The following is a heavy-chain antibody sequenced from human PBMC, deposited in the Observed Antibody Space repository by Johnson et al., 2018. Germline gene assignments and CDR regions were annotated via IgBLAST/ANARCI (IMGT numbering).Heavy chain of an antibody. V-gene: IGHV4-59*12. CDR2: IHHSGST. Sequence: QVQLQESGPGLVKPSETLSLTCSVSGGSTSSFYWSWIRQSPGKGLQWIGYIHHSGSTNYNPSLKSRLSMSVDTSKNQFSLKLNSVPAADTAVYYCARVDYGMDVWGQGTTVTVSS. CDR1: GGSTSSFY. CDR3: ARVDYGMDV. J-gene: IGHJ6*02.